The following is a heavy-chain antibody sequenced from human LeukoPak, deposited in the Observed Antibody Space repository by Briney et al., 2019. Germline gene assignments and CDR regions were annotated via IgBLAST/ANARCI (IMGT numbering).Heavy chain of an antibody. J-gene: IGHJ4*02. CDR3: ARDLPFED. V-gene: IGHV1-2*06. D-gene: IGHD2/OR15-2a*01. CDR2: IHPSSGAT. CDR1: GYTFTSYG. Sequence: EASVKVSCKASGYTFTSYGISWVRQAPGQGLEWMGRIHPSSGATNYAQRFQGRVTLTRDTSINTAYMELSRLTSDDTAVYYCARDLPFEDWGQGTLVTVSS.